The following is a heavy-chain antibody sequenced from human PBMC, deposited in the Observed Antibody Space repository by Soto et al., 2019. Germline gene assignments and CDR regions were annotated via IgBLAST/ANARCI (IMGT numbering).Heavy chain of an antibody. J-gene: IGHJ4*02. V-gene: IGHV3-23*01. CDR3: AKDEYCSSTSCLYYFDY. Sequence: GGSLRLSCAASGFTFSSYAMSWVRQAPGKGLEWVSAISGSGGSTYYADSVKGRSTISRDNSKNTLYLQMNSLRAEDTAVYYCAKDEYCSSTSCLYYFDYWGQGTLVTVSS. D-gene: IGHD2-2*01. CDR1: GFTFSSYA. CDR2: ISGSGGST.